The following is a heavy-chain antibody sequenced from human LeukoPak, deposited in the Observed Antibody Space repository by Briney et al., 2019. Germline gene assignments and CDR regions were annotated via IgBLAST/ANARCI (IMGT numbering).Heavy chain of an antibody. V-gene: IGHV3-53*04. CDR1: GFTFSSYA. CDR3: ARIAVAGTQIDY. D-gene: IGHD6-19*01. CDR2: IYSGGST. Sequence: HPGGSLRLSCAASGFTFSSYAMSWVRQAPGKGLEWVSVIYSGGSTYYADSVKGRFTISRHNSKNTLYLQMNSLRPEDTAVYYCARIAVAGTQIDYWGQGTLVTVSS. J-gene: IGHJ4*02.